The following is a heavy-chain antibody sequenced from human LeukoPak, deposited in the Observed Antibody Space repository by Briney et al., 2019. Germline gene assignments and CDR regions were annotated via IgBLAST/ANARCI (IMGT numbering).Heavy chain of an antibody. Sequence: PGGSLRLSCAASGFTFSSYSMNWVRQAPGKGLEWVSSISSSSSYIYYADSVKGRFTISRDNAKNSLYLQMNSLRAEDTAVYYCARDREARGKDIVVVPAADWGQGTLVTVSS. CDR3: ARDREARGKDIVVVPAAD. V-gene: IGHV3-21*01. CDR2: ISSSSSYI. J-gene: IGHJ4*02. CDR1: GFTFSSYS. D-gene: IGHD2-2*01.